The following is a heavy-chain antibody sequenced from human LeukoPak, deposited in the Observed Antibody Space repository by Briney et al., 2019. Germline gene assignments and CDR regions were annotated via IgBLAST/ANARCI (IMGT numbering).Heavy chain of an antibody. D-gene: IGHD3-22*01. CDR1: GFAFNKYW. J-gene: IGHJ4*02. Sequence: GGSLRLSCAASGFAFNKYWMHWVRQAPGKGLVWVSRINGDGSTTSYADSVKGGFTISRDNAKNTLYLQMSSLRAEDTAVYYCATGNYYDSRGYYTFGHWGQGALVTVSS. CDR3: ATGNYYDSRGYYTFGH. CDR2: INGDGSTT. V-gene: IGHV3-74*01.